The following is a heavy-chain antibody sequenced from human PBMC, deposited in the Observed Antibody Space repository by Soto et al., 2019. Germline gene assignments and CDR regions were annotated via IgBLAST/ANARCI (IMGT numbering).Heavy chain of an antibody. V-gene: IGHV4-34*01. CDR2: INHSGST. CDR3: ASRRTVTPFHRSYYYYGMDV. D-gene: IGHD4-17*01. Sequence: SETLSLTCAVYGGSFSGYYWSWIRQPPGKGLEWIGEINHSGSTNYNPSLKSRVTISVDTSKNQFSLKLSSVTAADTAVYYCASRRTVTPFHRSYYYYGMDVWGQGTTVTVSS. J-gene: IGHJ6*02. CDR1: GGSFSGYY.